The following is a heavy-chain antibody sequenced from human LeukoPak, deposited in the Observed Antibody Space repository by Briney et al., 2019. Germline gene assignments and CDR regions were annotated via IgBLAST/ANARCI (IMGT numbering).Heavy chain of an antibody. J-gene: IGHJ4*02. V-gene: IGHV4-34*01. D-gene: IGHD3-9*01. CDR1: GGSFSGYY. Sequence: SETLSLTCAVYGGSFSGYYWSWIRQPPGKGLEWIGEINHSGSTNYNPSLKSRVTISVDTSKNQFSLKLSSVTAADTAVYYCARGRPGLRYFDWLAAGYYFDYWGQGTLVTVSS. CDR3: ARGRPGLRYFDWLAAGYYFDY. CDR2: INHSGST.